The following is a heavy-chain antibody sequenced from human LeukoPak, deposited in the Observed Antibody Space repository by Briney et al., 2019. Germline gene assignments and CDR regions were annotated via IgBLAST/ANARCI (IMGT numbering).Heavy chain of an antibody. J-gene: IGHJ4*02. D-gene: IGHD2-21*02. CDR1: GYTFTGYY. CDR2: INPNSGGT. V-gene: IGHV1-2*04. CDR3: ATARCGGDCSPSFDY. Sequence: SVKGSCKASGYTFTGYYIHWVRPAPGQGLGWMGWINPNSGGTDYTQNFQGWVTMTRDTSISTAYMELSRLKSDDTAVYYCATARCGGDCSPSFDYWGQGTLVTVSS.